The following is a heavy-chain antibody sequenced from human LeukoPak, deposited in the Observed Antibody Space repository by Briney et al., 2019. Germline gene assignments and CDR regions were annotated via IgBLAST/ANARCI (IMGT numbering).Heavy chain of an antibody. D-gene: IGHD2-15*01. CDR2: IRSVAYGETT. Sequence: GGSLRLSCTASGFAFGDYTMSWLRQAPGMGLEWVGFIRSVAYGETTEYAASVKGRFTISREDSKSTAYLQLNSLKTEDTAVYYCTRGYCSGSTCYFTGAFDIWGQGTMVTVSS. J-gene: IGHJ3*02. CDR1: GFAFGDYT. CDR3: TRGYCSGSTCYFTGAFDI. V-gene: IGHV3-49*03.